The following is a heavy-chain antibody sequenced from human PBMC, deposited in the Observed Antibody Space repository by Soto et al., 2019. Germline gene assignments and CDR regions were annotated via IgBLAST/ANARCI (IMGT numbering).Heavy chain of an antibody. D-gene: IGHD2-15*01. CDR1: GFTFDDYA. V-gene: IGHV3-9*01. Sequence: EVQLVESGGGLVQPGRSLRLSCAASGFTFDDYAMHWVRQAPGKGLEWVSGISWNSGSIGYADSVKGRFTISRDNAKNSLYLQMNSLRAEDTALYYCAKDKGGSRYYYYYGMDVCGQGTTVTVSS. J-gene: IGHJ6*02. CDR3: AKDKGGSRYYYYYGMDV. CDR2: ISWNSGSI.